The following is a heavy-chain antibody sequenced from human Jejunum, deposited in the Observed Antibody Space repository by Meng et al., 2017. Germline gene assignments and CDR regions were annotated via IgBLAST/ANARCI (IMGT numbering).Heavy chain of an antibody. CDR1: GHSLTSSY. V-gene: IGHV1-46*01. CDR2: INSGTGVT. Sequence: QVQLVQSGAEVKKPGASVKLSSKASGHSLTSSYMHWVRQAPGQGLEWMAIINSGTGVTIYAQKFQGRLSVTRDTSTNTVYMELNNLGSDDTAVYYCARALDYWGQGTLVTVSS. CDR3: ARALDY. J-gene: IGHJ4*02.